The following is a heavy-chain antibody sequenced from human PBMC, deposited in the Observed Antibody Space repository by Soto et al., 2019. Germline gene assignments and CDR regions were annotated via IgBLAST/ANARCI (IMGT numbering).Heavy chain of an antibody. CDR2: FFIGGNT. J-gene: IGHJ4*02. CDR3: ARHNYGSGSTYFDY. CDR1: GGSITGGSISSTTYY. D-gene: IGHD3-10*01. Sequence: SETLSLTCTVSGGSITGGSISSTTYYWGWMRQPPGKGLEWIASFFIGGNTYYNPSLKSRVTTSVDTSKNEFSLKLSSVTAADTAVYYCARHNYGSGSTYFDYWGQGALVTVSS. V-gene: IGHV4-39*01.